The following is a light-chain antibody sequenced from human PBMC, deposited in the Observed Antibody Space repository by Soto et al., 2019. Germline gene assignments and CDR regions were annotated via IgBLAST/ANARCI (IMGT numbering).Light chain of an antibody. Sequence: DIVMTQSPDSLAVSLGERATINCKSSQSVLYSSNNKNYLAWYQQKSGQPPKLLIYWASTRESGVPDRFSGSGSGTDFTLTISSLEPEDFAVYYCQQRSDWPPITFGQGTRLEIK. CDR1: QSVLYSSNNKNY. V-gene: IGKV4-1*01. J-gene: IGKJ5*01. CDR2: WAS. CDR3: QQRSDWPPIT.